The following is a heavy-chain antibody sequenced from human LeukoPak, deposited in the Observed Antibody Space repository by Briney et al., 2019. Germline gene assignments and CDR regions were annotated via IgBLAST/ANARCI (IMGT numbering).Heavy chain of an antibody. V-gene: IGHV3-23*01. J-gene: IGHJ4*02. CDR3: AKDFAIQPIPYFDY. D-gene: IGHD2-2*02. CDR1: GFTFSSYA. Sequence: GGSLRLSCAASGFTFSSYAMSWVRQAPGKGLEWVSAISGSGGSTYYADSVKGRCTISRDNYKNTLYLQMHSLRAEDTAVYYCAKDFAIQPIPYFDYWGQGTLVTVSS. CDR2: ISGSGGST.